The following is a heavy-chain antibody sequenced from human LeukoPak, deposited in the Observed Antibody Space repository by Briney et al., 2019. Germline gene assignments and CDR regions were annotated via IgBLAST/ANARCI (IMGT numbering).Heavy chain of an antibody. CDR3: ARSYGDYFGY. Sequence: SETLSLTCTVSGGSISSHYWSWIRQPPGPGKERIGYIYYSGCTNYNPSLKSRVTISVDTSKNQFSLKLSSVTAADTAVYYCARSYGDYFGYWGQGTLVTVSS. CDR1: GGSISSHY. D-gene: IGHD4-17*01. J-gene: IGHJ4*02. CDR2: IYYSGCT. V-gene: IGHV4-59*08.